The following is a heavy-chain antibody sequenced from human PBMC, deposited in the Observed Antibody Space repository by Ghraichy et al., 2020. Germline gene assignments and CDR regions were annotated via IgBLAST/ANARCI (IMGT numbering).Heavy chain of an antibody. D-gene: IGHD2-21*01. CDR2: INHSGST. J-gene: IGHJ6*02. CDR3: ARGGIYYYYYYGMDV. CDR1: GGSFSGYY. Sequence: SETLSLTCAVYGGSFSGYYWSWIRQPPGKGLEWIGEINHSGSTNYNPSLKSRVTISVDTSKNQFFLKLSSVTAADTAVYYCARGGIYYYYYYGMDVWGQGTTVTVSS. V-gene: IGHV4-34*01.